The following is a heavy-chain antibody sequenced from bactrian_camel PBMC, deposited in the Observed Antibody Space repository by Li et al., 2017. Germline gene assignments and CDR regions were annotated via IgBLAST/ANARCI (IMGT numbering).Heavy chain of an antibody. J-gene: IGHJ4*01. Sequence: VQLVESGGGLVQPGDSVRLSCTASGFAFRAATITWVRQAPGEGLEWVSDIENYGPNTYYADSVKGRFTISRDNAKNTVYLQMNSLKSEDTALYYCAADLRGGGMCSNWGQGTQVTVS. CDR3: AADLRGGGMCSN. V-gene: IGHV3S7*01. D-gene: IGHD2*01. CDR2: IENYGPNT. CDR1: GFAFRAAT.